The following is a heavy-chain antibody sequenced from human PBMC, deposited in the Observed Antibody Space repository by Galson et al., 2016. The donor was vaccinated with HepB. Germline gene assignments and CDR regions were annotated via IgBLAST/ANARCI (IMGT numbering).Heavy chain of an antibody. D-gene: IGHD3-3*01. CDR2: INPTGGST. Sequence: SVKVSCKASGYTFASYYMHWVRQAPGQGLEWMGIINPTGGSTSYGQKFQGRVTMTRDTSTSTFYMDLRSLRSEDTAVYYCARGERQLHYDFWSGYRNVMDVGGQGTTGTGSS. CDR3: ARGERQLHYDFWSGYRNVMDV. V-gene: IGHV1-46*01. CDR1: GYTFASYY. J-gene: IGHJ6*02.